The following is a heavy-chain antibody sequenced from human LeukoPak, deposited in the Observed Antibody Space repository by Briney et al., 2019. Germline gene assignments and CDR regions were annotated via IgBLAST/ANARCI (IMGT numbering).Heavy chain of an antibody. CDR2: ISSSSSYI. Sequence: GGSLRLSCAASGFTFSSYSMNWVRQAPGKGLEWVSSISSSSSYIYYADSLKGRFTISRDNAKNSLYMQMNSLRAEDTAVYYCARDQYDFWSGYQFDYWGQGTLVTVSS. CDR1: GFTFSSYS. J-gene: IGHJ4*02. CDR3: ARDQYDFWSGYQFDY. D-gene: IGHD3-3*01. V-gene: IGHV3-21*01.